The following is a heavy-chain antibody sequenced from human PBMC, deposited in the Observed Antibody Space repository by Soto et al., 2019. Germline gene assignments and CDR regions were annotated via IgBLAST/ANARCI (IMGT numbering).Heavy chain of an antibody. D-gene: IGHD1-1*01. CDR2: ISYDGNNK. CDR1: GFTFKSYG. CDR3: AKEGLYKTLDY. J-gene: IGHJ4*02. V-gene: IGHV3-30*18. Sequence: PGGSLRLSCAASGFTFKSYGMHWVRQAPGKGLEWVAVISYDGNNKYYADSVKGRFTISRDIPKNTLYLQLNSLRAEDTAVYYCAKEGLYKTLDYWGQGTLVTASS.